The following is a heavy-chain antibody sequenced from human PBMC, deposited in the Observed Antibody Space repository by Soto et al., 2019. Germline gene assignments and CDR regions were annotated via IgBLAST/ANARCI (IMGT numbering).Heavy chain of an antibody. CDR1: GFTVSSNY. D-gene: IGHD6-19*01. CDR3: ARDYWDSSGWTNNYYGMDV. J-gene: IGHJ6*02. V-gene: IGHV3-53*01. CDR2: IYSGGST. Sequence: GGSLRLSCAASGFTVSSNYMSWVRQAPGKGLEWVSVIYSGGSTYYADSVKGRFTISRDNSKNTLYLQMNSLRAEDTAVYYCARDYWDSSGWTNNYYGMDVWGQGTTVTVSS.